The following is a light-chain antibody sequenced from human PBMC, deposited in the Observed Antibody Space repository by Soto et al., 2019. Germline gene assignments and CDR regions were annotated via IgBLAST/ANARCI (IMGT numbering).Light chain of an antibody. CDR2: EVS. V-gene: IGLV2-14*01. J-gene: IGLJ1*01. CDR3: SSYTSSTADV. CDR1: SSDVGGYNY. Sequence: QSALTQPASVSGSPGQSITISCTGTSSDVGGYNYVSWYQLHPGKAPKLMVYEVSNRPSGVSNRFSGSKSGNTASLTISGLLAEDEADYYCSSYTSSTADVLATGTKGTV.